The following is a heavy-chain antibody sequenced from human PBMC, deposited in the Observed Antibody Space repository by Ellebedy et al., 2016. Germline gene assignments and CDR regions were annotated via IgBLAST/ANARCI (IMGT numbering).Heavy chain of an antibody. Sequence: GGSLRLSCAASGFTFSSYAMSWVRQAPGKGLEWVSSISSSSSYIYYADSVKGRFTISRDNAKNSLYLQMNSLRAEDTAVYYCARGEVLEVYYYYYYGMDVWGQGTTVTVSS. CDR3: ARGEVLEVYYYYYYGMDV. CDR2: ISSSSSYI. CDR1: GFTFSSYA. D-gene: IGHD1-26*01. J-gene: IGHJ6*02. V-gene: IGHV3-21*01.